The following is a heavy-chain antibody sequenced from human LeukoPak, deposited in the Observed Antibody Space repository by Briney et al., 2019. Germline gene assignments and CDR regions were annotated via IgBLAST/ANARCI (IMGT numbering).Heavy chain of an antibody. CDR1: GFTFSSYW. D-gene: IGHD3-22*01. Sequence: PGGSLRLSCAASGFTFSSYWMNWARQAPGKGLEWVASINHNGNVNYYVDSVKGRFTISRDNAKNSLYLQMSNLRAEDTAVYYCARSGWLFEFDYWGQGTLVTVSS. CDR3: ARSGWLFEFDY. CDR2: INHNGNVN. V-gene: IGHV3-7*03. J-gene: IGHJ4*02.